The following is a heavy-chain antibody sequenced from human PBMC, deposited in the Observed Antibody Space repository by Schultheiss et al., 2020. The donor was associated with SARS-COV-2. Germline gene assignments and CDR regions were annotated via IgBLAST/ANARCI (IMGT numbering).Heavy chain of an antibody. CDR1: GYSFTSYW. CDR2: IYPGDSDT. J-gene: IGHJ5*02. V-gene: IGHV5-51*01. D-gene: IGHD3-22*01. CDR3: ARRGYYDSSGYYYDSGVDP. Sequence: GGSLRLSCKGSGYSFTSYWIGWVRQMPGKGLEWMGIIYPGDSDTRYSPSFQGQVTISADKSISTAYLQWSSLKASDTAMYYCARRGYYDSSGYYYDSGVDPWGQGTLVTVAS.